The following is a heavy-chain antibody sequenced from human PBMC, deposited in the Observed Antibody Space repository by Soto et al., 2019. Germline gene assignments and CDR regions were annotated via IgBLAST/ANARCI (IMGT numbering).Heavy chain of an antibody. CDR1: GGTFSTHS. CDR3: AGGDYATFDP. CDR2: IIPILGIT. V-gene: IGHV1-69*02. J-gene: IGHJ5*02. Sequence: ASVKVSCKAIGGTFSTHSITWVRQGPGQGLEWMARIIPILGITTYAQDFQGRVTVTADKSTSTAYMELSSLRSEDTAVYYCAGGDYATFDPWGQGTLVTVSS. D-gene: IGHD4-17*01.